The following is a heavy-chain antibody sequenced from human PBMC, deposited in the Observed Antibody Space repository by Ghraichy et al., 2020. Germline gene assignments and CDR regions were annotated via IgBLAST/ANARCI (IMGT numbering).Heavy chain of an antibody. D-gene: IGHD6-13*01. CDR3: AKDRTIAAAGTWPFDY. CDR2: ISGSGGST. Sequence: GGSLRLSCAASGFTFSSYAMSWVRQAPGKGLEWVSAISGSGGSTYYADSVKGRFTISRDNSKNTLYLQMNSLRAEDTAVYYCAKDRTIAAAGTWPFDYWGQGTLVTVSS. J-gene: IGHJ4*02. CDR1: GFTFSSYA. V-gene: IGHV3-23*01.